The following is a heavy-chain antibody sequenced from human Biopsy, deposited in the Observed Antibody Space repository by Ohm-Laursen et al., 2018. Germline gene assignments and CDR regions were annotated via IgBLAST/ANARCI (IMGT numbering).Heavy chain of an antibody. J-gene: IGHJ4*02. CDR2: IYYTGNT. CDR1: AFSICTCY. V-gene: IGHV4-59*01. D-gene: IGHD4-23*01. CDR3: DRGANDFGGLYFPR. Sequence: SQTLSCTCSVSAFSICTCYWSRIPPPTGQGLQGTGYIYYTGNTDYNPSLQSRVAFSVDTSENLFFLRMRSMTPADTAMYYWDRGANDFGGLYFPRWGQGTLVTVSS.